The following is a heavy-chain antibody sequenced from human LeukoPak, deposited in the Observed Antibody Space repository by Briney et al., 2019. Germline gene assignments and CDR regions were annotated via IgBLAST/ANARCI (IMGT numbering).Heavy chain of an antibody. D-gene: IGHD3-10*01. Sequence: GGSLRLSCAVSGITLSNYGMSWVRQAPGKGLEWAAGLSGSGGGTNYADSVQGRFTISRDNPKNTLYLQMNSLRAENTAVYFCAKRGVVIRVFLVGFHKEAYYFDSWGQGALVTVSS. V-gene: IGHV3-23*01. CDR1: GITLSNYG. CDR3: AKRGVVIRVFLVGFHKEAYYFDS. J-gene: IGHJ4*02. CDR2: LSGSGGGT.